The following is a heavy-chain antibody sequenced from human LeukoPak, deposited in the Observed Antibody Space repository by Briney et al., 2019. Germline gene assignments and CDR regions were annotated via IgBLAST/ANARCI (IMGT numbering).Heavy chain of an antibody. CDR1: GDSISSYY. CDR3: ARATTIFGVTDAFEI. CDR2: IYTSETT. V-gene: IGHV4-4*07. Sequence: PSETLSLTCTVSGDSISSYYWSWIRQPAGKGLEWVGRIYTSETTNYNPSLKGRVTMSVDTSKNQFSLKLRSVTAADTAVYYCARATTIFGVTDAFEIWGQGTMVTVSS. D-gene: IGHD3-3*01. J-gene: IGHJ3*02.